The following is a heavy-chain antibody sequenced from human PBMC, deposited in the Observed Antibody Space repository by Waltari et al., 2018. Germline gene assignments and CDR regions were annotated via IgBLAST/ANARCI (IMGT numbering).Heavy chain of an antibody. Sequence: QVQLQQWGAGLLKPSETLSLTCAVYGGSFSGYYWSWIRQPPGKGLEWIGEINHSGSTNYHPSLKSRVTISVDTSKNQFSLKLSSVTAADTAVYYCARATGARSYWGQGTLVTVSS. J-gene: IGHJ4*02. V-gene: IGHV4-34*01. D-gene: IGHD3-10*01. CDR3: ARATGARSY. CDR1: GGSFSGYY. CDR2: INHSGST.